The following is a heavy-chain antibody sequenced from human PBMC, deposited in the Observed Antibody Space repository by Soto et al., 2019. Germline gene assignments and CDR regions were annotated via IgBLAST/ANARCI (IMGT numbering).Heavy chain of an antibody. Sequence: QVQLVESGGGVVQPGRSLRLSCAASGFTFSNYGMHWVRQAPGKGLEWVAVILNDGSNRYHADSVKDRFTISRDNSKNMLYLQVNSLRAEGTAGYYCARDDEYSGNGMDVWGQGTTVTVS. CDR2: ILNDGSNR. CDR3: ARDDEYSGNGMDV. J-gene: IGHJ6*02. V-gene: IGHV3-33*01. CDR1: GFTFSNYG. D-gene: IGHD3-10*01.